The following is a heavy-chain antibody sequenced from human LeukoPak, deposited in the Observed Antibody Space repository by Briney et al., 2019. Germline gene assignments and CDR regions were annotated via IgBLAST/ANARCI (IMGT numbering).Heavy chain of an antibody. V-gene: IGHV3-30*18. D-gene: IGHD3-3*01. Sequence: GGSLRLSCAASGFTFSSYGMHWVRQAPGKGLEWVAVIPYDGSNKYYADSVKGRFTISRDNSKNTLYLQMNSLRAEDTAVYYCAKAASGFGYYYGMDVWGKGTTVTVSS. CDR1: GFTFSSYG. CDR3: AKAASGFGYYYGMDV. CDR2: IPYDGSNK. J-gene: IGHJ6*04.